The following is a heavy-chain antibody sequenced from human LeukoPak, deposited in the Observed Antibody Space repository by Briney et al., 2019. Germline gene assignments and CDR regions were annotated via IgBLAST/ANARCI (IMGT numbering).Heavy chain of an antibody. CDR1: GYTFSSNY. D-gene: IGHD1-26*01. Sequence: PGGSLRLSCAASGYTFSSNYMSWVRQAPGKGLEWVSVIYSGGSTYYADSVKGRFTISRDNSKNTLYLQMNSLRAEDTAVYYCARAVIVGATNFDYWGQGTLVTVSS. V-gene: IGHV3-66*01. J-gene: IGHJ4*02. CDR2: IYSGGST. CDR3: ARAVIVGATNFDY.